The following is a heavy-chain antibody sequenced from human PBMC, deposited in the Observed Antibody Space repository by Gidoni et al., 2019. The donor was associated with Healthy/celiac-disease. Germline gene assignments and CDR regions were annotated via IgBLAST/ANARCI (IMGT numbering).Heavy chain of an antibody. D-gene: IGHD5-12*01. V-gene: IGHV4-31*03. J-gene: IGHJ4*02. CDR3: ARHVDIVATGSWYFDY. CDR2: IYYSRST. CDR1: GGSINTRGYY. Sequence: QVQLQESGPGLVKPSQTLSLTCTVSGGSINTRGYYWSWIRQHPGKGLEWIGYIYYSRSTYYNPSLKSRVTISVDTSKNQFSLKLSSVTAADTAVYYCARHVDIVATGSWYFDYWGQGTLVTVSS.